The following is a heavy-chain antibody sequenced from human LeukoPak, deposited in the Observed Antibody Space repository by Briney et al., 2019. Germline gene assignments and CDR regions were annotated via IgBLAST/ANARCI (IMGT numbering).Heavy chain of an antibody. Sequence: ASVKVSCKASGYTFTGYYMHWVRQAPGQGLEWMGWINPNSGGTNYAQKFQGWVTMTRDTSINTAYMELSRLRSDDTAVYYCARHMSVSYDAFDLWGRGTTVTVSS. V-gene: IGHV1-2*04. J-gene: IGHJ3*01. CDR1: GYTFTGYY. CDR2: INPNSGGT. D-gene: IGHD3-10*01. CDR3: ARHMSVSYDAFDL.